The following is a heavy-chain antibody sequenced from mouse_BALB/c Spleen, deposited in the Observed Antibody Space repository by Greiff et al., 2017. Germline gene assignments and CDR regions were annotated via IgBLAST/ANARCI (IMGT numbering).Heavy chain of an antibody. Sequence: SGTVLARPGASVKMSCKASGYTFTSYWMHWVKQRPGQGLEWIGAIYPGNSDTSYNQKFKGKAKLTAVTSTSTAYMELSSLTNEDSAVYYCSLYYDYDGGFAYWGQGTLVTVSA. CDR3: SLYYDYDGGFAY. CDR1: GYTFTSYW. J-gene: IGHJ3*01. V-gene: IGHV1-5*01. D-gene: IGHD2-4*01. CDR2: IYPGNSDT.